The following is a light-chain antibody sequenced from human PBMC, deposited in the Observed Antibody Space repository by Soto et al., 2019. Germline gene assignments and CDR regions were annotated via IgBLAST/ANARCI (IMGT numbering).Light chain of an antibody. CDR3: LLYYGGAQPWV. CDR1: TGAVTSGYF. Sequence: QAVVSQEPSLTVSPGGTVTLTCASSTGAVTSGYFPNWFQQKPGQAPRPLIYSTSNKHSRTPARFSGSLLGGKAALTLSGVQPEDEADYYCLLYYGGAQPWVFGGGTKVTVL. V-gene: IGLV7-43*01. J-gene: IGLJ3*02. CDR2: STS.